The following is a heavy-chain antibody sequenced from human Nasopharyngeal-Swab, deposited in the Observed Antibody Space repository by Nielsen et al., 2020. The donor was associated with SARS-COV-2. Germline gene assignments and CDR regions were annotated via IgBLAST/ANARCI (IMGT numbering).Heavy chain of an antibody. CDR2: INAGNGNT. CDR3: ARICFFFGVVIRTIYYYYYYMDV. J-gene: IGHJ6*03. Sequence: ASVKVSCKASGYTFTSYAMHWVRQAPGQRLEWMGWINAGNGNTKYSQKFQGRVTINRDTSASTAYMELSSLRSEDTAVYYCARICFFFGVVIRTIYYYYYYMDVWGKGTTVTVSS. V-gene: IGHV1-3*01. D-gene: IGHD3-3*01. CDR1: GYTFTSYA.